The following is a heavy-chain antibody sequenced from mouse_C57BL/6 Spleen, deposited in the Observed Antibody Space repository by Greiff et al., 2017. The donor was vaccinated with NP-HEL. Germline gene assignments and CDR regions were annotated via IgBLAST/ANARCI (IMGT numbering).Heavy chain of an antibody. V-gene: IGHV5-9-1*02. CDR3: TRDKTSSYGGGFAY. CDR2: ISSGGDYI. D-gene: IGHD1-1*01. Sequence: EVQVVESGEGLVKPGGSLKLSCAASGFTFSSYAMSWVRQTPEKRLEWVAYISSGGDYIYYADTVKGRFTISRDNARNTLYLQMSSLKSEDTAMYYCTRDKTSSYGGGFAYWGQGTLVTVSA. J-gene: IGHJ3*01. CDR1: GFTFSSYA.